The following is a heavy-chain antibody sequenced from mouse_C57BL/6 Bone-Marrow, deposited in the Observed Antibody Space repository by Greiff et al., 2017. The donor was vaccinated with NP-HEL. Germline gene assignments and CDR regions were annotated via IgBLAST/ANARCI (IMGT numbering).Heavy chain of an antibody. CDR3: ARERGNYVLFAY. Sequence: QVQLQQPGAELVKPGASVKLSCKASGYTFTSYWMQWVKQRPGQGLEWIGEIDPSDSYTNYNQKFKGKATLTVDTSSSTAYMQLSSLTSEDSAVYYCARERGNYVLFAYWGQGTLVTVSA. D-gene: IGHD2-1*01. V-gene: IGHV1-50*01. J-gene: IGHJ3*01. CDR1: GYTFTSYW. CDR2: IDPSDSYT.